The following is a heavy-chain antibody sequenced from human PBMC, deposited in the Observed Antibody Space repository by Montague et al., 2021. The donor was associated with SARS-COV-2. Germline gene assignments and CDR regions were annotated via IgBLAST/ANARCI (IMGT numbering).Heavy chain of an antibody. Sequence: SETLSLTCTVSSGSISNYYWSWIRQPPGKGLEWIGYIYYSGTIKYNPSLDSRVTVSLDTSKNQFSLKLSSVTTADTAVYYCARLLGSCSNGVCSTYYYCAMDVWGQGTTVTVSS. V-gene: IGHV4-59*01. J-gene: IGHJ6*02. CDR2: IYYSGTI. CDR1: SGSISNYY. CDR3: ARLLGSCSNGVCSTYYYCAMDV. D-gene: IGHD2-8*01.